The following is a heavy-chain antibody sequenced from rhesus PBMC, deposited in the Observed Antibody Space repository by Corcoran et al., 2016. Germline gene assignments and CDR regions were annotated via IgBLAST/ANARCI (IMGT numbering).Heavy chain of an antibody. D-gene: IGHD4-29*01. CDR1: GYSISRGYG. CDR2: IGGSSGNT. J-gene: IGHJ4*01. V-gene: IGHV4-127*01. Sequence: QVQLQESGPGLVKPSEPLSLTSAVSGYSISRGYGWSWLRQPPGKGLEWFGYIGGSSGNTNYNPALTSRVTISKDTSKNQFSLKLSSVTAADTAVYYCARGNTVDYWGQGVLVTVSS. CDR3: ARGNTVDY.